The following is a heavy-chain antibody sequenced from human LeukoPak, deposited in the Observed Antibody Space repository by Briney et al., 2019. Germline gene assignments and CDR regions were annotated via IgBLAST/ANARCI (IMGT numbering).Heavy chain of an antibody. CDR2: VGTAGDT. V-gene: IGHV3-13*01. Sequence: PGGSLRLSCTASGFTFSSYNMHWVRQPTGKGLEWVSAVGTAGDTYYPGSVKGRFTISRENAKNSLYLQMNSLRAVDTAVYYCARRGDSRGYYDAFDIWGQGTMVTVSS. CDR3: ARRGDSRGYYDAFDI. D-gene: IGHD3-22*01. J-gene: IGHJ3*02. CDR1: GFTFSSYN.